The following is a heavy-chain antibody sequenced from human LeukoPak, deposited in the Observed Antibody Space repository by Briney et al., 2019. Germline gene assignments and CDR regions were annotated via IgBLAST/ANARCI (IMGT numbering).Heavy chain of an antibody. CDR3: ARSLGGGTYQDFDS. CDR1: GGSISSGGYY. D-gene: IGHD1-26*01. CDR2: IYYSGST. J-gene: IGHJ4*02. V-gene: IGHV4-31*03. Sequence: PSETLSLTCTVSGGSISSGGYYWSWIRQHPGKGLEWIGYIYYSGSTYYNPSLKSRVTISVDTSKNQFSLKLSSVTAADTAVYYCARSLGGGTYQDFDSWGQGTLVTVSS.